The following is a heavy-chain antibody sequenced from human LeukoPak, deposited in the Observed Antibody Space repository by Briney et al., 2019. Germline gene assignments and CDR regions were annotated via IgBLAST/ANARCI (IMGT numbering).Heavy chain of an antibody. D-gene: IGHD3-10*01. Sequence: SETLSLTCTVSGGSISSYYWSWIRQSPGKGLERIGYIHYTGSTNYNPSLKSRVTISVETSKNQFSLKLKSVTAADTAVYYCARGGYYGSGNDFRFDPWGQGTLVTVSS. CDR3: ARGGYYGSGNDFRFDP. CDR1: GGSISSYY. CDR2: IHYTGST. V-gene: IGHV4-59*01. J-gene: IGHJ5*02.